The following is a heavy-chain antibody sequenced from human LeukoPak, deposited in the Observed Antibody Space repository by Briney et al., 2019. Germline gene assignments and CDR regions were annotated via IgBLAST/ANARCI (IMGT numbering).Heavy chain of an antibody. CDR2: ISRRRSYI. D-gene: IGHD3-10*01. Sequence: MTWVPQAPGKGVGWVSSISRRRSYIYYADSVKGRFTISRDNAKNSLYLQMNSLRAEDTAVYYCARDARGSGSSHFDYWGQGTLVTVSS. J-gene: IGHJ4*02. V-gene: IGHV3-21*01. CDR3: ARDARGSGSSHFDY.